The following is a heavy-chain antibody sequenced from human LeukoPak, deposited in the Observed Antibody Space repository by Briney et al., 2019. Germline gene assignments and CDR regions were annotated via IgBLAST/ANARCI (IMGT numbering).Heavy chain of an antibody. CDR2: ISSNGGST. Sequence: GGSLRLSCAASGFTFSSYAMHWVRQAPGKGLEYVSAISSNGGSTYYANSVKGRFTISRDNSKNTLYLQMNSLRAEDTAVYYCAKVAHPKHYYDRLDAFDIWGRGTMVTVSS. V-gene: IGHV3-64*01. D-gene: IGHD3-22*01. CDR1: GFTFSSYA. CDR3: AKVAHPKHYYDRLDAFDI. J-gene: IGHJ3*02.